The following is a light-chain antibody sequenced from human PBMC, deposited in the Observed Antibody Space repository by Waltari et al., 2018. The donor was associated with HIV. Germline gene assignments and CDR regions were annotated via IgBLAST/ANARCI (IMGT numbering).Light chain of an antibody. CDR3: GTWDDSLNGVV. J-gene: IGLJ7*01. CDR1: SSNIGNNI. Sequence: QSILTQPPSASGTPGQRVTISCSGSSSNIGNNIVHWYQHLPGAAPRLLIFGNDQRPSGVSDRFSASQSGTSASLAISGLRSEDEADYYCGTWDDSLNGVVFGGGTQLTVL. V-gene: IGLV1-44*01. CDR2: GND.